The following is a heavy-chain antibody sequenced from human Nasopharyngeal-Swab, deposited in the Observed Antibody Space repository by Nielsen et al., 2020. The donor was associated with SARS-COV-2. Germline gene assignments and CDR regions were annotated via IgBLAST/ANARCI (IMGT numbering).Heavy chain of an antibody. Sequence: GGSLRISCAASGSTFSPYTMTWVRQAPGKGLEWLSYITGTSDSIRYADSVKGRFTISRDNAKNSLFLQMNGLTAEDTAVYYCARGTGYYYYMDVWGKGTTVTVSS. CDR2: ITGTSDSI. J-gene: IGHJ6*03. V-gene: IGHV3-48*04. D-gene: IGHD1-14*01. CDR1: GSTFSPYT. CDR3: ARGTGYYYYMDV.